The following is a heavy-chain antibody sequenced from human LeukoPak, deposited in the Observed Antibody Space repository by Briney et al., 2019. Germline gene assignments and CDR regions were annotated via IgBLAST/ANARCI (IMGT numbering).Heavy chain of an antibody. Sequence: SETLSLTCTVSGYSISSGYYWGWIRQPPGKGLEWIGSIYYSGSTYYNASLKSRVTLSIDTSKNQFSLRLSSVTAADTAVYYCAKSGGYGLIDYWGQGTLVTVSS. CDR3: AKSGGYGLIDY. D-gene: IGHD1-26*01. J-gene: IGHJ4*02. CDR2: IYYSGST. V-gene: IGHV4-38-2*02. CDR1: GYSISSGYY.